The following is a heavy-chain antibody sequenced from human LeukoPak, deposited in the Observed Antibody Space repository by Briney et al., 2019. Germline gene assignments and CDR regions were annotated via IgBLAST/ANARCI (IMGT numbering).Heavy chain of an antibody. CDR1: GGSISSYY. V-gene: IGHV4-4*07. CDR3: ARGLVTGTAFDN. D-gene: IGHD1-7*01. CDR2: IYTSGST. Sequence: SETLSLTCTVSGGSISSYYWSWIRQSAGKGLEWIGRIYTSGSTNYNPSLKSRVTISVDSSKNQFSLKLTSVTAADTAVYYCARGLVTGTAFDNWGQGILVTVSS. J-gene: IGHJ4*02.